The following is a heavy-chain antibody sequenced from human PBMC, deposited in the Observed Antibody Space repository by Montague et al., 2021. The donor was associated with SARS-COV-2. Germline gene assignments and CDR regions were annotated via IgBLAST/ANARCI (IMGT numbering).Heavy chain of an antibody. CDR2: INQSGST. CDR1: GGSFSGYY. CDR3: ARVAGGYYHDSSAYFDY. V-gene: IGHV4-34*01. J-gene: IGHJ4*02. D-gene: IGHD3-22*01. Sequence: SETLSLTCAVYGGSFSGYYWCWIRQPPGKGLEWIGKINQSGSTSXXPSLKGRVTLSVDTSKKQFSLKLSSLTAADTAVYYCARVAGGYYHDSSAYFDYWGQGSLVTVSS.